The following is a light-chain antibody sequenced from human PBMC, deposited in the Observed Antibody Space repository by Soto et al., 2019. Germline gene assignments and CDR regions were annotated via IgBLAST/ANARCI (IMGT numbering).Light chain of an antibody. CDR3: QQYDSAPWT. CDR1: QSVSTNS. Sequence: EIVLTQSPGTLSLSPGERATLSCRASQSVSTNSLACYQQKPGQAPRLIIYGASNRATGIPDRFSGRGSGTDFTLTISRLEPEDCAVYYCQQYDSAPWTFGQGTKVDIK. V-gene: IGKV3-20*01. CDR2: GAS. J-gene: IGKJ1*01.